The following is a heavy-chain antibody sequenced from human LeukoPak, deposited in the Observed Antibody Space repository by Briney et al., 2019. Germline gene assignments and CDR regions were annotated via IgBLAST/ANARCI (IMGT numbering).Heavy chain of an antibody. J-gene: IGHJ4*02. Sequence: PGGSLRLSCAASGFTFSSYAMSWVRQAPEKGLEWLSYISSSSSTKLYTDSVKGRFTISRDNAKNSLYLQMNSLRAEDTAVYYCARYISGSHYRGVYWGQGTLVTVSS. D-gene: IGHD1-26*01. CDR3: ARYISGSHYRGVY. CDR2: ISSSSSTK. V-gene: IGHV3-48*04. CDR1: GFTFSSYA.